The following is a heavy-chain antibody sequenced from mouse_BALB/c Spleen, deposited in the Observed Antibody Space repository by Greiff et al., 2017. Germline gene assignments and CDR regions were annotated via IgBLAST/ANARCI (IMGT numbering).Heavy chain of an antibody. J-gene: IGHJ2*01. V-gene: IGHV3-2*02. D-gene: IGHD2-4*01. CDR1: GYSITSDYA. Sequence: EVKLEESGPGLVKPSQSLSLTCTVTGYSITSDYAWNWIRQFPGNKLEWMGYISYSGSTSYNPSLKSRISITRDTSKNQFFLQLNSVTTEDTATYYCARGMITTVWGQGTTLTVSS. CDR3: ARGMITTV. CDR2: ISYSGST.